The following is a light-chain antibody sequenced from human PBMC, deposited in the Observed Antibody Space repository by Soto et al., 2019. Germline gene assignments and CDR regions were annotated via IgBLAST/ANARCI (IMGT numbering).Light chain of an antibody. CDR2: GAS. J-gene: IGKJ1*01. V-gene: IGKV3-15*01. CDR3: QQYNKRPWT. Sequence: EIVMTQSPATLSVSPGERATLSCRASQGVSNNLTWYQQKPGQAPRLLIYGASTRASGIPATFSGSGSGTEFTLTISSLQSEDFAVYYCQQYNKRPWTFGQGTKVDIK. CDR1: QGVSNN.